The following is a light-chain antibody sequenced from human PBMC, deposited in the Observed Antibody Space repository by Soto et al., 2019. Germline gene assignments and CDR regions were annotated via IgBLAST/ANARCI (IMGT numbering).Light chain of an antibody. Sequence: DIQMTQSPSTLSASVGDRVTITCRASQSISSWLAWYQQKPGKAPKLLIYKASSLESGVPSRFSGSGSGTEFTFTISSLQPDDFATYYCQQYNSYSRTFGQGTKGDIK. J-gene: IGKJ1*01. CDR1: QSISSW. CDR2: KAS. V-gene: IGKV1-5*03. CDR3: QQYNSYSRT.